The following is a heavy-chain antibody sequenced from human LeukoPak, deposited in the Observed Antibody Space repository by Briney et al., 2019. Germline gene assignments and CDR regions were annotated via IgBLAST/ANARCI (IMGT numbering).Heavy chain of an antibody. D-gene: IGHD4-17*01. CDR3: AREKGTTVTPPGFDY. CDR2: TYYSGST. Sequence: SETLSLTCTVSGGSISSYYWSWIRQPPGKGLEYIGYTYYSGSTNYNPSLKSRVTISVDTSKNQFSLKLSSVTAADTAVYYCAREKGTTVTPPGFDYWGQGTLVTVSS. V-gene: IGHV4-59*12. J-gene: IGHJ4*02. CDR1: GGSISSYY.